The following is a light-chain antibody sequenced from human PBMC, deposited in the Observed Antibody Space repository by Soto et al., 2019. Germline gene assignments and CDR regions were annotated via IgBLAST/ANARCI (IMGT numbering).Light chain of an antibody. J-gene: IGKJ3*01. CDR1: QSVSSSY. Sequence: EIVLTQSPGTLSSSPGERATLSCRASQSVSSSYLAWYQQKPGQAPRLLIYGASSKATGIPDRFSGSASGTDFTLTSSRLEPEDFAVYYCQQYGSSPATFGPGTKVDIK. CDR2: GAS. V-gene: IGKV3-20*01. CDR3: QQYGSSPAT.